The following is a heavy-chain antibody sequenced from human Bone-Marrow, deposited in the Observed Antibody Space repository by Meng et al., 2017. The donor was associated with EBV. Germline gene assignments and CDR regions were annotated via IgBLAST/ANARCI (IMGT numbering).Heavy chain of an antibody. V-gene: IGHV1-69*01. CDR1: GGPVSSYA. Sequence: VHLGAGMKKPVSSVRVSRKASGGPVSSYAISWVRQAPGQGLEWMGGIIPIFGTANYAQKFQGRVTITADESTSTAYMELSSLRSEDTAVYYCARDSDILTGPGGYWGQGTLVTVSS. D-gene: IGHD3-9*01. CDR2: IIPIFGTA. CDR3: ARDSDILTGPGGY. J-gene: IGHJ4*02.